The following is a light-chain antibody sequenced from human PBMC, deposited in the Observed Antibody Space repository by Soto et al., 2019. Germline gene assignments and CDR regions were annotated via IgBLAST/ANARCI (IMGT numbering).Light chain of an antibody. V-gene: IGLV1-44*01. Sequence: QYVLTQPPSASGTPGQRVTISCSGSSSNIGSNTVNWYQQLPGTAPKLLIYSNNQRPSGVPDRFSGSKSGTSAPLAISGLQSEDEADYYCAAWDDNLNVVFGGGTKLTVL. CDR3: AAWDDNLNVV. J-gene: IGLJ2*01. CDR2: SNN. CDR1: SSNIGSNT.